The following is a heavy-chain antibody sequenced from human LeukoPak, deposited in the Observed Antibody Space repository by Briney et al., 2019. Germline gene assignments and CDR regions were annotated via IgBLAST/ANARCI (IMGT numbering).Heavy chain of an antibody. CDR1: GFTFSSYS. J-gene: IGHJ4*02. D-gene: IGHD5-24*01. CDR3: ARERVGDGYNNC. Sequence: GGSLRPSCAASGFTFSSYSMNWVRQAPGKGLEWVSYISSGSSTIYYADSVKGRFTISRGNAKNSLYLQMNSLRAEDTAVYYCARERVGDGYNNCWGQGTLVTVSS. V-gene: IGHV3-48*04. CDR2: ISSGSSTI.